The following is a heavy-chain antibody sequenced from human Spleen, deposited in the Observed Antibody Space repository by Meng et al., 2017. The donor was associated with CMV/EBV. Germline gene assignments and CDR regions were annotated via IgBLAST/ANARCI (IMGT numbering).Heavy chain of an antibody. CDR2: IYSSGNT. Sequence: SETLSLTCSVSNGSITNNGYYWGWIRQPPGKGLEWIGSIYSSGNTYYSPSLRSRVTISVDRSKNQFSLRLSSVTAADTAVYYCAREVTVAASGAFDIWGQGTMVTVSS. V-gene: IGHV4-39*07. J-gene: IGHJ3*02. D-gene: IGHD6-19*01. CDR1: NGSITNNGYY. CDR3: AREVTVAASGAFDI.